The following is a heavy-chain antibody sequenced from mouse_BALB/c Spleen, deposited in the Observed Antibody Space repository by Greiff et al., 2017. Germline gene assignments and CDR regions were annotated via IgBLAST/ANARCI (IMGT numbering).Heavy chain of an antibody. Sequence: EVQVVESGGGLVQPKGSLKLSCAASGFSFTTYAMNWVRQAPGKGLEWVARIRSKSNNYATYYADSVKDRFTISRDVSQSMLYLQMNNLKTEDTAMYYCVREDYGSSYDYWGQGTTLTVSS. V-gene: IGHV10-1*02. D-gene: IGHD1-1*01. J-gene: IGHJ2*01. CDR1: GFSFTTYA. CDR2: IRSKSNNYAT. CDR3: VREDYGSSYDY.